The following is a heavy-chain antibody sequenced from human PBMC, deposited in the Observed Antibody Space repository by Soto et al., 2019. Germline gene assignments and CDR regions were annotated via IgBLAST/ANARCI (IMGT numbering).Heavy chain of an antibody. CDR1: GYTFTSYG. CDR2: ISGYNDNT. CDR3: ARSYSTIAWFDP. J-gene: IGHJ5*02. V-gene: IGHV1-18*04. Sequence: KVSCKASGYTFTSYGISWVRQAPGQGLEWMGWISGYNDNTNYAQKLQGRVTMTTDTSTSTAYMEVRSLRSDDTAVYYCARSYSTIAWFDPWGQGTLVTVS. D-gene: IGHD2-2*01.